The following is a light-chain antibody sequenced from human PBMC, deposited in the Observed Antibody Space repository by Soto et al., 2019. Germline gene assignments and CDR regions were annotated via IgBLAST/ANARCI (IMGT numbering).Light chain of an antibody. CDR1: QSVSNN. V-gene: IGKV3D-15*01. CDR2: GAS. J-gene: IGKJ5*01. Sequence: IVVSQSPGAVSVYKGERATLSCRAIQSVSNNYLAWYQQKPGQAPRLLIYGASNRATGIPARFSGSGSGTDFTRTISSLQSEDFAVYYCQQYSNWPPITFGQGRRLEIK. CDR3: QQYSNWPPIT.